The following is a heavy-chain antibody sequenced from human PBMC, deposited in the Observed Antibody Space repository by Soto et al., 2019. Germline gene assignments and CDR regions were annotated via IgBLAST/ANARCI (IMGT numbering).Heavy chain of an antibody. J-gene: IGHJ4*02. V-gene: IGHV4-31*03. Sequence: QVQLQESGPGLVKPPQTLSLTCTVSGGSISSGGYYWSWIRQHPGKGLEWIGYIYYSGSTYYKPSLQSRVTISVDTSKNQFSLKLSSVTAADTAVYYCARGGGYNPAFDYWGQGTLVTVSS. CDR3: ARGGGYNPAFDY. CDR2: IYYSGST. CDR1: GGSISSGGYY. D-gene: IGHD5-12*01.